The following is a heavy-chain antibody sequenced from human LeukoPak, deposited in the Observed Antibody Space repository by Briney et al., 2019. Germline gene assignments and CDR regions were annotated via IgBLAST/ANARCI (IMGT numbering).Heavy chain of an antibody. CDR1: GVSVSSDNW. D-gene: IGHD5-24*01. V-gene: IGHV4-4*02. J-gene: IGHJ4*02. Sequence: PSETLSLTCAVYGVSVSSDNWWTWVRQSPGKGLEWIEETHRSGDTKYNPSLNGRVTISIDNSNNRLSLNLRYVTAADTAMYYCATRDQSRTYLAPADCWGQGTLATVSS. CDR3: ATRDQSRTYLAPADC. CDR2: THRSGDT.